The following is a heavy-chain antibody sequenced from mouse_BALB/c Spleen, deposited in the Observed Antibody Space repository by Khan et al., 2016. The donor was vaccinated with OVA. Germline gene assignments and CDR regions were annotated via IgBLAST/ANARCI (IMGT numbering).Heavy chain of an antibody. Sequence: QVQLKQSGAELVRPGASVKMSCKASGYTFTSYTIHWIKQRPGQGLEWIGYINPSSGYTNYNQKFKDKATLTADKSSTTAYMQLSSLTSDDSAVYYCARDGAYYRNGGWCAYWGQGTLGTVSA. CDR1: GYTFTSYT. CDR3: ARDGAYYRNGGWCAY. J-gene: IGHJ3*01. D-gene: IGHD2-14*01. CDR2: INPSSGYT. V-gene: IGHV1-4*01.